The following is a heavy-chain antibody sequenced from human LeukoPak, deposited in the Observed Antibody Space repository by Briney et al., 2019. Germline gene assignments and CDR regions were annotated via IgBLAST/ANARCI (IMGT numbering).Heavy chain of an antibody. Sequence: GGSLRLSCAASGFTFSSYSMNWVRQAPGKGLEWVSAISGSGGSTYYVDSVKGRFTISRDNSKNTLYLQMNSLRAEDTAVYYCAKSRYYDSSGYSYYFDYWGQGTLVTVSS. V-gene: IGHV3-23*01. CDR2: ISGSGGST. D-gene: IGHD3-22*01. J-gene: IGHJ4*02. CDR3: AKSRYYDSSGYSYYFDY. CDR1: GFTFSSYS.